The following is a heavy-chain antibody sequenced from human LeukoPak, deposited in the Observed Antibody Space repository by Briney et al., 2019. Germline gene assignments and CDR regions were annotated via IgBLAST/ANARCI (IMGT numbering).Heavy chain of an antibody. CDR3: ARDVSPYYYGSGSYY. V-gene: IGHV3-66*01. J-gene: IGHJ4*02. CDR2: IYSGGST. Sequence: PGGSLRLSCAASGFTVSSNYMSWVRQAPGKGLEWVSVIYSGGSTYYADSVKGRFTISRDNSKNTLYLQMNGLRAEDTAVYYCARDVSPYYYGSGSYYWGQGTLVTVSS. CDR1: GFTVSSNY. D-gene: IGHD3-10*01.